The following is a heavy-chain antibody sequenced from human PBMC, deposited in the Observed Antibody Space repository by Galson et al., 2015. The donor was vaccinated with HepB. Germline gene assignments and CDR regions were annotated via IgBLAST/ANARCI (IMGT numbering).Heavy chain of an antibody. V-gene: IGHV4-31*03. CDR2: IYYSGST. D-gene: IGHD3-9*01. Sequence: LSLTCTVSGGSISSGGYYWSWIRQHPGKGLEWIGYIYYSGSTYYNPSLKSRVTISVDTSKIQFSLKLSSVTAADTAVYYCARVMRDILTGFGWFDPWGQGTLVTVSS. CDR1: GGSISSGGYY. CDR3: ARVMRDILTGFGWFDP. J-gene: IGHJ5*02.